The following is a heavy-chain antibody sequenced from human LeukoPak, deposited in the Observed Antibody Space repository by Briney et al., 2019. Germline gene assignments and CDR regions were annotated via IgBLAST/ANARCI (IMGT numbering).Heavy chain of an antibody. V-gene: IGHV1-18*01. Sequence: GASVKVSCKASGYTFDIYGIAWVRQAPGQGLEWMGWIATYNGKTDYAQNLQGRVTMTTDLSTGTAYMELRSLRSDDTAVYYCVRVYNSYYYYMDVWGKGTPVTVSS. CDR1: GYTFDIYG. D-gene: IGHD1-14*01. CDR3: VRVYNSYYYYMDV. CDR2: IATYNGKT. J-gene: IGHJ6*03.